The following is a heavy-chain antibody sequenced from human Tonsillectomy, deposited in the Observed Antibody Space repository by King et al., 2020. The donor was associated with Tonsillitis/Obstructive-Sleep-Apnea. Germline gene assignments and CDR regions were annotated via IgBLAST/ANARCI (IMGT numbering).Heavy chain of an antibody. Sequence: QLVQSGGGLVKPGGSLRLSCAASGFTFSNAWMSWVRQAPGKGLEWVGRIKGKTDGGTTDYAAPVKGSFTVSRDDSKNTLYLQMNSLKTEYTSVYYCTTGQNTTLCGDHFDYWGEGTQVTVSS. D-gene: IGHD3-10*02. J-gene: IGHJ4*02. CDR3: TTGQNTTLCGDHFDY. CDR1: GFTFSNAW. CDR2: IKGKTDGGTT. V-gene: IGHV3-15*01.